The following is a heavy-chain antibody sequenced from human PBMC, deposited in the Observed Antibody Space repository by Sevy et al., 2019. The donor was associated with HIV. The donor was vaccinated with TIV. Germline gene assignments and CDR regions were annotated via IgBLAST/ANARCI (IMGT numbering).Heavy chain of an antibody. CDR3: VGRPYSSAYSWSYHFDY. Sequence: GGSLRLSCAATGFTFSDYYMSWIRQAPGKGLEWISYISGSSSAIVYADSVKGRFAISRNNAKNSLYLHMDNLRAEDTAVYFCVGRPYSSAYSWSYHFDYWGQGTLVTVSS. CDR2: ISGSSSAI. V-gene: IGHV3-11*01. CDR1: GFTFSDYY. J-gene: IGHJ4*02. D-gene: IGHD3-16*01.